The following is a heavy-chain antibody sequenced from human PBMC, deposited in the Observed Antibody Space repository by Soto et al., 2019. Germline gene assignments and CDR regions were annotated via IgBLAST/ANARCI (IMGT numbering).Heavy chain of an antibody. J-gene: IGHJ4*02. D-gene: IGHD3-16*01. V-gene: IGHV3-23*01. CDR2: ISGGGSST. Sequence: EVQLLESGGGLVQPGGSLRLSCAASEFTFTSYAMTWVRQAPGEGLEWVSAISGGGSSTYYADSVKGRFTISRDNSKNTLYLQLNSLRVEDTGVYYCGPVSGSYGYWGQGTLVTVSS. CDR3: GPVSGSYGY. CDR1: EFTFTSYA.